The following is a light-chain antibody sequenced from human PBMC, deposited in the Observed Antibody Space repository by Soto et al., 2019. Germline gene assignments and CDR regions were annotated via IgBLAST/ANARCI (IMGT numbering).Light chain of an antibody. CDR1: QGISSY. Sequence: DIQLTQSPSFLSASVGDRVTITCRASQGISSYLACYQQKPGKAPKLLIYAASTLQSGVPSRFSGGGSGTEFTLTISSLQPEDFATYSCQQLNSSPITFGQGTRLEIK. CDR3: QQLNSSPIT. J-gene: IGKJ5*01. V-gene: IGKV1-9*01. CDR2: AAS.